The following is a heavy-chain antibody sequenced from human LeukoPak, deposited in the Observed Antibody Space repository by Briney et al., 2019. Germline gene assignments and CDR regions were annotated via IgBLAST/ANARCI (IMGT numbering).Heavy chain of an antibody. CDR2: MNPNSGNT. D-gene: IGHD6-13*01. V-gene: IGHV1-8*01. J-gene: IGHJ4*02. CDR1: GYTFTSYD. Sequence: ASVKVSCKASGYTFTSYDINWVRQATGQGLEWMGWMNPNSGNTGYAQKFQGRVTMTRNTSISTAYMELSSLKASDTAMYYCASRIAAALDYWGQGTLVTVSS. CDR3: ASRIAAALDY.